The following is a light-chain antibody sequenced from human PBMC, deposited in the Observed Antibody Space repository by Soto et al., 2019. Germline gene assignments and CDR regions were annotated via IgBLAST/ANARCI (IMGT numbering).Light chain of an antibody. V-gene: IGLV1-47*02. J-gene: IGLJ1*01. CDR3: AAWDDTLGGFYV. CDR1: NSNIGSNY. CDR2: STS. Sequence: QSVLTQPPSVSEAPGLGVTISCSGSNSNIGSNYVYWYQQLPGAAPKLLIYSTSQRSSGVPGRFSAFKSGTSASLAISALRPEDEDDYYCAAWDDTLGGFYVFGTGTKLTVL.